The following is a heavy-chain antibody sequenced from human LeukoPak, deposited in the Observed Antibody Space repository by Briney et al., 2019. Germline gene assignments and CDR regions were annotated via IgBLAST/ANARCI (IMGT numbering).Heavy chain of an antibody. CDR2: ISGSGGSK. CDR3: AKNSFYDFWSGYHFDY. CDR1: GFTFSSYA. J-gene: IGHJ4*02. V-gene: IGHV3-23*01. Sequence: GGSLRLSCAASGFTFSSYAMSWVRQAPGKGLEWVSAISGSGGSKYYADSVKGRFTISRDNSKNTLYLQMNSLRAEDTAVYYCAKNSFYDFWSGYHFDYWGQGTLVTVSS. D-gene: IGHD3-3*01.